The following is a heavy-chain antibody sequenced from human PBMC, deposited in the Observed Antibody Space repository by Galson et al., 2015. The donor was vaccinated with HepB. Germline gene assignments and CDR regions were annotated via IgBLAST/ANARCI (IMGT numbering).Heavy chain of an antibody. CDR3: ARDYSSGLVGDY. V-gene: IGHV3-30*03. CDR2: ISYDGSNK. CDR1: GFTFSSYG. J-gene: IGHJ4*02. D-gene: IGHD6-19*01. Sequence: SLRLSCAASGFTFSSYGMHWVRQAPGKGLEWVAVISYDGSNKYYADSVKGRFTISRDNSKSTLYLQMNSLRAEDTAVYYCARDYSSGLVGDYWGQGTLVTVSS.